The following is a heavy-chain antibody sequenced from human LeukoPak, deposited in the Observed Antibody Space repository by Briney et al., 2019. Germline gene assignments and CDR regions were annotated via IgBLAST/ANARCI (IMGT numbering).Heavy chain of an antibody. D-gene: IGHD3-3*01. J-gene: IGHJ3*02. CDR2: INAGNGNT. CDR3: ARGAPITIFGVVPSSGSFDI. Sequence: ASVKVSCKASGYTFTSYAMHWVRQAPGQRLEWMGWINAGNGNTKYSQEFQGRVTITRDTSASTVYMELSSLRSEDMAVYYCARGAPITIFGVVPSSGSFDIWGQGTMVTVSS. V-gene: IGHV1-3*03. CDR1: GYTFTSYA.